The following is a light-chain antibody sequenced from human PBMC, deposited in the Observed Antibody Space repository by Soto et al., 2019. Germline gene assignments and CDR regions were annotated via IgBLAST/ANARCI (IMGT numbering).Light chain of an antibody. J-gene: IGKJ1*01. V-gene: IGKV1-27*01. CDR3: QNYNSAPRT. CDR1: QGISNY. CDR2: SSS. Sequence: DIQMTQAPSSLFASGGDRVTITCRASQGISNYLAGYRQKPRKVPKRLLYSSSTLQSGPPSRFSGSGYGTDFPLTISTLQPEDVATYYCQNYNSAPRTFGQGTKVEIK.